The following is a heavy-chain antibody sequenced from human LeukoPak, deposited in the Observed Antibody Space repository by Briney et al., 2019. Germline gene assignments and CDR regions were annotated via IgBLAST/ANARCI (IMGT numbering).Heavy chain of an antibody. V-gene: IGHV3-23*01. Sequence: GSLRLSCAASGFTFSSYTMSWVRQAPGEGLEWLSAISGRGESTFHAPSVKGRFAISRDNSDNTLYLQMSSLRVDDTAVYFCAKERQTGDYFTSDYWGQGTLVTVSS. D-gene: IGHD4-17*01. CDR3: AKERQTGDYFTSDY. J-gene: IGHJ4*02. CDR1: GFTFSSYT. CDR2: ISGRGEST.